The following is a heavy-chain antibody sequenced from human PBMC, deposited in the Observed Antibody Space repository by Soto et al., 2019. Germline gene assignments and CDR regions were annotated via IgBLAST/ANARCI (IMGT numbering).Heavy chain of an antibody. CDR2: IYYSGST. V-gene: IGHV4-39*01. CDR1: GGSISRSSYH. CDR3: SRHPGMDY. Sequence: QLQLQESGPGLVKPSETLSLTCPVSGGSISRSSYHWGWIRQPPGKGLEWIGSIYYSGSTYYNPSLKSRVTISVDTSKNQFSLKLSSVTAADTAVYYCSRHPGMDYWCQGALVTVSS. J-gene: IGHJ4*02.